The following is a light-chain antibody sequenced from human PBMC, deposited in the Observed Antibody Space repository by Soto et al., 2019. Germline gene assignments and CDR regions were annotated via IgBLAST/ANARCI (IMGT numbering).Light chain of an antibody. V-gene: IGKV3-15*01. CDR2: DAS. CDR3: QQYNDWPRT. J-gene: IGKJ1*01. Sequence: EIVMTQSPDTVSVYPGERVTLSCRASQSVGSSVAWYQQETGQAPRLLIYDASTRATGIPARFSGSGSGTEFTLTISSLQSEDFAVYYCQQYNDWPRTFGQGTKVDI. CDR1: QSVGSS.